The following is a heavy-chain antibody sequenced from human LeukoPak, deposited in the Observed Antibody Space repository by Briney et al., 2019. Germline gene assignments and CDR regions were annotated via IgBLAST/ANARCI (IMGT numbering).Heavy chain of an antibody. Sequence: GGSLRLSCAASGFTFDDYAMHWVRQAPGKGLEWVSGISWNSGSTGYADSVKGRFSISRDNAKNSLYLQMDSLRAEDTAVYYCAGSRYVGYFDWLFNFDYWGQGTLVTVSS. CDR3: AGSRYVGYFDWLFNFDY. D-gene: IGHD3-9*01. J-gene: IGHJ4*02. V-gene: IGHV3-9*01. CDR2: ISWNSGST. CDR1: GFTFDDYA.